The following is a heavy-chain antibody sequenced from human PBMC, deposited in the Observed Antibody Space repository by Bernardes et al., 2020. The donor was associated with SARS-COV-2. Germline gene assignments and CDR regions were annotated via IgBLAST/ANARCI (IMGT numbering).Heavy chain of an antibody. CDR1: GGSISSGGYY. Sequence: SETLSLTCSVSGGSISSGGYYWSWIRQHPGRGLEWIGYIFYSGSAHYNPSLKSLLTISVDTSRNQFSLNLRSVTAADTAIYYCARGGPYCSSTKCGSDYFDYWGQGTLVTVSS. D-gene: IGHD2-2*01. CDR2: IFYSGSA. J-gene: IGHJ4*02. V-gene: IGHV4-31*01. CDR3: ARGGPYCSSTKCGSDYFDY.